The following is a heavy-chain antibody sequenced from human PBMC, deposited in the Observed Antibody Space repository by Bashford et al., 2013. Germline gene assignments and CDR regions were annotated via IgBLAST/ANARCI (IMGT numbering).Heavy chain of an antibody. J-gene: IGHJ3*01. CDR1: FTPFSNFC. CDR2: IGVYNGNT. CDR3: ARHKSYSDDAFHL. D-gene: IGHD4-11*01. V-gene: IGHV1-18*01. Sequence: ASVKVSLPGFWFTPFSNFCSQLGATGPPGKGPEWMGSIGVYNGNTDYAQKFQGRVTLTTDTSTNTAHMELRSLISDDTAVYYCARHKSYSDDAFHLWGPTGQWSPSPQ.